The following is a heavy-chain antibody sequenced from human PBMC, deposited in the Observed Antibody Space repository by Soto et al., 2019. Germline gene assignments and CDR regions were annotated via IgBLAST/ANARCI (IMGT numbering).Heavy chain of an antibody. CDR3: AKEHVGGFDV. V-gene: IGHV3-23*01. CDR2: VSASGGST. D-gene: IGHD3-16*01. CDR1: GFTFSSYA. Sequence: GGSLRLSCAASGFTFSSYAMNWVRQAPGKGLEWVSVVSASGGSTHYADSVKGRITISRDNSKNTLFLQMSSLRAENTAVYYCAKEHVGGFDVWGQGTMVTVSS. J-gene: IGHJ3*01.